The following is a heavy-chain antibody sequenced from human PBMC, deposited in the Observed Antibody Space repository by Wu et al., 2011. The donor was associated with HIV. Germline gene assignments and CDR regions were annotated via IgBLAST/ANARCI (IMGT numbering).Heavy chain of an antibody. CDR3: ARDDSSGWPEGFDY. V-gene: IGHV1-18*01. D-gene: IGHD6-19*01. CDR2: ISPYDGDT. CDR1: SYA. J-gene: IGHJ4*02. Sequence: SYALSWVRQALDKGVEWMGWISPYDGDTKYPQKLQGRVTMTTDTSTSTAYMELRSLRSDDTAVYYCARDDSSGWPEGFDYWGQGTLVTVSS.